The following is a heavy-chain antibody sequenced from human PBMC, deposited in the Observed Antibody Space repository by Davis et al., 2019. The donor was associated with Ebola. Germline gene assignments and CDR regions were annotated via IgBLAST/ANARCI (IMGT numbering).Heavy chain of an antibody. Sequence: PGGSLRLSCAASGFTFSSYSMNWVRQAPGKGLEWVSYISSSSSTIYYADSVKGRSTISRDNAKNSLYLQMNSLRAEDTAVYYCARDLPDYYYYYGMDVWGQGTTVTVSS. CDR3: ARDLPDYYYYYGMDV. CDR2: ISSSSSTI. D-gene: IGHD1-14*01. CDR1: GFTFSSYS. J-gene: IGHJ6*02. V-gene: IGHV3-48*04.